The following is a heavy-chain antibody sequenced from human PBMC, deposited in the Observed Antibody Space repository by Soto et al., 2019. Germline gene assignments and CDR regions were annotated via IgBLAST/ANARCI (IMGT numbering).Heavy chain of an antibody. CDR2: IWYDGSNK. CDR1: GFTFSSYG. D-gene: IGHD6-25*01. CDR3: ARDRLGMDV. Sequence: QVQLVESGGGVVQPGRSLRLSCAASGFTFSSYGMHWVRQAPGKGLEWVAVIWYDGSNKYYADSVKGRFTISRDNSKNTRYLQMNSLRAEDTAVYYCARDRLGMDVWGQGTTVTVSS. V-gene: IGHV3-33*01. J-gene: IGHJ6*02.